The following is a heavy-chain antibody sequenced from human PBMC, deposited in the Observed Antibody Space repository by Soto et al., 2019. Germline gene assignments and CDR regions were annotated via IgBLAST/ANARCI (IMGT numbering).Heavy chain of an antibody. CDR3: APDWRIKGYYYYGMDV. CDR1: GSTFSSYA. V-gene: IGHV1-69*06. D-gene: IGHD2-15*01. Sequence: SVKVSCKASGSTFSSYAISCVRQAPLQGLEWMGGIIPIFGTANYAQKFQGRVTITADKSTSTAYMELSSLRSEDTAVYYCAPDWRIKGYYYYGMDVWGQGNQVTVSS. CDR2: IIPIFGTA. J-gene: IGHJ6*02.